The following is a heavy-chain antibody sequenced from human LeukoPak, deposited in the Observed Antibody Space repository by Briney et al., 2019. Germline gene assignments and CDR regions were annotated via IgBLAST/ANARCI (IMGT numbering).Heavy chain of an antibody. D-gene: IGHD2-2*01. CDR1: GFTFSSYS. V-gene: IGHV3-21*01. J-gene: IGHJ4*02. CDR3: ARPASLYCSSTSCYYAY. Sequence: GGSLRLSCAASGFTFSSYSMNWVRQAPGKGLEWVSSISSSSSYIYYADSVKGRFTISRDNAKNSLYLQMNSLRAEDTAVYYCARPASLYCSSTSCYYAYWGQGTLVTVSS. CDR2: ISSSSSYI.